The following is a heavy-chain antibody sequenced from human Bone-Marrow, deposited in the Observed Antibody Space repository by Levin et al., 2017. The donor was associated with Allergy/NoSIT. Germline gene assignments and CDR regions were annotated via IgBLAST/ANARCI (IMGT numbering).Heavy chain of an antibody. D-gene: IGHD6-19*01. V-gene: IGHV3-33*01. J-gene: IGHJ4*02. Sequence: PGGSLRLSCAASGFTFSSYGMHWVRQAPGKGLEWVAVIWYDGSNKYYADSVKGRFTISRDNSKNTLYLQMNSLRAEDTAVYYCARDPTINSSGRSGYFDYWGQGTLVTVSS. CDR2: IWYDGSNK. CDR1: GFTFSSYG. CDR3: ARDPTINSSGRSGYFDY.